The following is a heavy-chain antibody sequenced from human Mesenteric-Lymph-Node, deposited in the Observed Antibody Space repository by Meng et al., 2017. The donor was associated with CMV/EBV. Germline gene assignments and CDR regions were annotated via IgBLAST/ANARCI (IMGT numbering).Heavy chain of an antibody. D-gene: IGHD5-18*01. CDR1: GGSVSSVNYY. J-gene: IGHJ4*02. CDR3: ARGRSGYGYPPGTLDY. V-gene: IGHV4-61*01. Sequence: SETLSLTCTVSGGSVSSVNYYWSWIRQPPGKGLEWIGYIYHSGSTNYNPSLKSRVTISVDTSKNQFSLKLSSVTAADTAVYYCARGRSGYGYPPGTLDYWGQGTLVTVSS. CDR2: IYHSGST.